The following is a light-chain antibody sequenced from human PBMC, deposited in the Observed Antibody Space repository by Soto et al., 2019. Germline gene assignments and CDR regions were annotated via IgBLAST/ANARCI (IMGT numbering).Light chain of an antibody. J-gene: IGLJ1*01. Sequence: QSVLTQPASVSGSPGQSITISSTGSSRDIGAYDYDSWYQQHPGKAPKLPTYGVKNRPSGVSYCFSASKSAFTASLTISGPQAEDEAHYYCSSYTTSYFYVFGPGGKVIVL. CDR3: SSYTTSYFYV. V-gene: IGLV2-14*01. CDR1: SRDIGAYDY. CDR2: GVK.